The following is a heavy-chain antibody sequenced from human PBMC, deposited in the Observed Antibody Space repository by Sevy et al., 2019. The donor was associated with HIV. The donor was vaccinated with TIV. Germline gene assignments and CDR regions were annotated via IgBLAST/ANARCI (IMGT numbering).Heavy chain of an antibody. CDR1: GFTFSSYW. CDR2: INSDGSST. Sequence: GGSLRLSCAASGFTFSSYWMHWVRQAPGKGLVWVSRINSDGSSTSYADSVKGRFTISRDNAMNTLYLQMNSLRAEDTAVYYCARVTSFGASSGTTGGFDYWGQGTLVTVSS. V-gene: IGHV3-74*01. CDR3: ARVTSFGASSGTTGGFDY. J-gene: IGHJ4*02. D-gene: IGHD6-19*01.